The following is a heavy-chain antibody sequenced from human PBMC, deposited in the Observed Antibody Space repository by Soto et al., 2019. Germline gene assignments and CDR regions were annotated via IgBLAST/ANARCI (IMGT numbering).Heavy chain of an antibody. CDR2: IYYSGST. CDR3: ARAWDYDFWSGYFDY. Sequence: SETLSLTCTVSGGSISSGGYYWSWIRQHPGKGLEWIGYIYYSGSTYYNPSLKSRVTISVDTSKNQFSLKLSSVTAADTAVYYCARAWDYDFWSGYFDYWGQGTLVTVSS. V-gene: IGHV4-31*03. J-gene: IGHJ4*02. CDR1: GGSISSGGYY. D-gene: IGHD3-3*01.